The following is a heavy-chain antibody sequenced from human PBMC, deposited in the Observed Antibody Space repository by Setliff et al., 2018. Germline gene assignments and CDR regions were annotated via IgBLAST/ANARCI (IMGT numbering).Heavy chain of an antibody. D-gene: IGHD3-3*01. CDR1: GGSISSGSYY. V-gene: IGHV4-31*03. CDR3: ARAGPTVTFFRVLVISWWDP. Sequence: SETLSLICTVSGGSISSGSYYWSWIRQHPGKGLEWIGYIYYSGSTYYNPSLKSRVTISVDTSKNQFSLKLNSVTAADTATYYCARAGPTVTFFRVLVISWWDPWGQGSLVTVSS. CDR2: IYYSGST. J-gene: IGHJ5*02.